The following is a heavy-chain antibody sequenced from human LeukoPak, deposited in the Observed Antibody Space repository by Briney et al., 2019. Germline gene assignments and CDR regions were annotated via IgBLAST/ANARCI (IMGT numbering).Heavy chain of an antibody. CDR1: GFIFSNYA. V-gene: IGHV3-21*01. J-gene: IGHJ6*02. Sequence: PGGSLRLSCAVSGFIFSNYAMTWVRQAPGKGLEWVSSISSGSNYIYYADSVKGRFTISRDNAKNSLYLQMNSLRAEDTAVYYCARDADSSSWSMYYYYGMDVWGQGTTVTVSS. CDR3: ARDADSSSWSMYYYYGMDV. D-gene: IGHD6-13*01. CDR2: ISSGSNYI.